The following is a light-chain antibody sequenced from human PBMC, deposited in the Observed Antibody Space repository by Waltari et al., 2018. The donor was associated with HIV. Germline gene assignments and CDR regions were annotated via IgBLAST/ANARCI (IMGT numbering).Light chain of an antibody. CDR3: CSYAGSSTLNYI. J-gene: IGLJ1*01. CDR1: SSTVGHYTL. V-gene: IGLV2-23*02. CDR2: EVS. Sequence: QSALPHPASVSGYPVKSTTTSCPGPSSTVGHYTLVPWYQHYPGKAPKLMIYEVSKRPSGISNRFTGSKSGNTASLTISWLQAEDEADYYCCSYAGSSTLNYIFGTGTKVTVL.